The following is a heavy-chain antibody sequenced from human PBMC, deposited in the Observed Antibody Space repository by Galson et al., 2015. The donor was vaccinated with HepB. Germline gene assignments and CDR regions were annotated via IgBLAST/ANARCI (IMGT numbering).Heavy chain of an antibody. V-gene: IGHV3-23*01. CDR1: GFTFSSYA. Sequence: SLRLSCAASGFTFSSYAMSWVRQAPGKGLEWVSAISGSGGSTYYADSVKGRFTISRDNSKNTLYLQMNSLRAEDTAVYYCAKPRSIAVAGTRGSSGWFDPWGQGTLVTVSS. J-gene: IGHJ5*02. D-gene: IGHD6-19*01. CDR2: ISGSGGST. CDR3: AKPRSIAVAGTRGSSGWFDP.